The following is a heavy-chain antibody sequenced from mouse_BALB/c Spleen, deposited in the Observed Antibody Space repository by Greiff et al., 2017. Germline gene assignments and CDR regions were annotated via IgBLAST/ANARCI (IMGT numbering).Heavy chain of an antibody. CDR1: GYTFTSYY. V-gene: IGHV1S81*02. J-gene: IGHJ3*01. CDR2: INPSNGGT. D-gene: IGHD2-4*01. Sequence: VQLVESGADLVKPGASVTLSCKASGYTFTSYYMYWVKQRPGQGLEWIGEINPSNGGTNFNEKFKSKATLTVDKSSSTAYMQLSGLTSEDSAVYYCTSSYDYGSFAYGGQGTRVTVSA. CDR3: TSSYDYGSFAY.